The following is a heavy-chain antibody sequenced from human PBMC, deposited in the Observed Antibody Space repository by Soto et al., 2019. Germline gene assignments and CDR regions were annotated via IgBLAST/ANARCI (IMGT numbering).Heavy chain of an antibody. V-gene: IGHV5-51*01. D-gene: IGHD1-1*01. CDR2: IYPGDSDI. CDR3: AGSRVGNDFDY. Sequence: PGESLKISCKASGYRFTSYWIAWVRHIPGKGLDWVGLIYPGDSDIRYSPAFQGHVTISADKSINTAYLQWDSVKASDAAIYYCAGSRVGNDFDYWGQGTLVTVSS. J-gene: IGHJ4*02. CDR1: GYRFTSYW.